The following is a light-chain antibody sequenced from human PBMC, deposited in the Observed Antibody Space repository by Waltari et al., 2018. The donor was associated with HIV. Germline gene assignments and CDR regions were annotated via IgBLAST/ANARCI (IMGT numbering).Light chain of an antibody. CDR1: SSAVGNYDY. CDR2: EVT. V-gene: IGLV2-8*01. Sequence: QSALTQPPSASGSPGQSVTISCTGTSSAVGNYDYVSWYQHHPGKAPKFIIYEVTKRPSGVPDRFSGSKSGNTASLTVSGLQAEDEADYYCCSFAGNNIMVFGGGTKLTVL. J-gene: IGLJ2*01. CDR3: CSFAGNNIMV.